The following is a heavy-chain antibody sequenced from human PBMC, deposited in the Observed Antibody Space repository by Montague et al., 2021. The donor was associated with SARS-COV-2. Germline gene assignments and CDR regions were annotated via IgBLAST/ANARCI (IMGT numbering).Heavy chain of an antibody. CDR3: ARGRLVGDSSSWYYFDY. V-gene: IGHV4-59*12. D-gene: IGHD6-13*01. Sequence: SETLSLTCTVSGGSISSYYWSWIRQPPGKGLEWIGYIYYSGSTNYNPSLKSRVTISVDTSKNQFSLKLSSVTAADTAVYYCARGRLVGDSSSWYYFDYWGQGTLVAVSS. CDR2: IYYSGST. J-gene: IGHJ4*02. CDR1: GGSISSYY.